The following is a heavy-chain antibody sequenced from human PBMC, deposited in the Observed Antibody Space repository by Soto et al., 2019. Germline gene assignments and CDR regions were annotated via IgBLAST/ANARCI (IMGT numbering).Heavy chain of an antibody. Sequence: VGSLRLSCAASGFTFSSYAMSWVRQAPGKGLEWVSAISGSGGSTYYADSVKGRFTISRDNSKNTLYLQMNSLRAEDTAVYYCAKDQRSSRENWFDPWGQGTLVTVSS. CDR3: AKDQRSSRENWFDP. CDR1: GFTFSSYA. J-gene: IGHJ5*02. V-gene: IGHV3-23*01. CDR2: ISGSGGST. D-gene: IGHD6-13*01.